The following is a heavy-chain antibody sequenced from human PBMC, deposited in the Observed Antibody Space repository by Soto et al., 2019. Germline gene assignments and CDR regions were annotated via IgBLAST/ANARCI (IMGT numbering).Heavy chain of an antibody. D-gene: IGHD6-13*01. CDR3: ARQGLAAADQYYYGMDV. Sequence: PGGSLRLSCAASGYSFTSYWIDWVRQMPGKGLEWMGIIYPGDSDTRYSPSFQGQVTISADKSISTAYLQWSSLKASDTAMYYCARQGLAAADQYYYGMDVWGQGTTVTVSS. CDR1: GYSFTSYW. J-gene: IGHJ6*02. V-gene: IGHV5-51*01. CDR2: IYPGDSDT.